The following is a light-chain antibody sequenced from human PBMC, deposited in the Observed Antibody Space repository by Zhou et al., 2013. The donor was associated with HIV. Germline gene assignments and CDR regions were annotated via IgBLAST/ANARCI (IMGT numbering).Light chain of an antibody. CDR1: QGISSA. CDR3: QQFNSYPQVT. V-gene: IGKV1-13*02. J-gene: IGKJ5*01. Sequence: AIQLTQSPSSLSASVGDRVTITCRASQGISSALAWYQQKPGKAPKFLIYDASSLESGVPSRFSGSGSGTDFTLTISSLHPEDFATYYCQQFNSYPQVTFGQGTRLEIK. CDR2: DAS.